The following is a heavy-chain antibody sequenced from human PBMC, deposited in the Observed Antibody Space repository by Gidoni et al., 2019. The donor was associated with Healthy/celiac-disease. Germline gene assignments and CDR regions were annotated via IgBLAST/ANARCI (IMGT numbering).Heavy chain of an antibody. Sequence: EVQLVESGGGLVTPGGSLRLSCAASGFTFSSYSMNWVRQAPGKGLEWVSSISSSSSYIYYADSVKGRFTISRDNAKNSLYLQMNSLRAEDTAVYYCARDSVVIPPLAVAFDIWGQGTMVTVSS. CDR3: ARDSVVIPPLAVAFDI. CDR2: ISSSSSYI. J-gene: IGHJ3*02. CDR1: GFTFSSYS. V-gene: IGHV3-21*01. D-gene: IGHD3-22*01.